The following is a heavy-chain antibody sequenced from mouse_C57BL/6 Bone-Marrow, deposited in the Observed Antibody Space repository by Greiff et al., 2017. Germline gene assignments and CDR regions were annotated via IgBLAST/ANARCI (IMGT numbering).Heavy chain of an antibody. J-gene: IGHJ1*03. CDR1: GYTFTSYW. D-gene: IGHD2-5*01. V-gene: IGHV1-69*01. CDR2: IDPSDSYT. Sequence: VQLQQPGAELVMPGASVKLSCKASGYTFTSYWMHWVKQRPGQGLEWIGEIDPSDSYTNYNQKFKGKSPLTVDKSSSTAYMQLSSLTSEDDAVYYCARDSNYVGYFDVWGTGTTVTVSS. CDR3: ARDSNYVGYFDV.